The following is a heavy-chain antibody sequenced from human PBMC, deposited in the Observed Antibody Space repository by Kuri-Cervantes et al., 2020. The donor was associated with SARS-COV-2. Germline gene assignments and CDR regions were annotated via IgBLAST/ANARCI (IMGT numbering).Heavy chain of an antibody. D-gene: IGHD4-17*01. Sequence: GESLKISCAASGFTFAGFAMTWVRQAPGKGLEWVSSISSGGGSTFYADSVKGRFTISRDNSKSTLFLQMNSLRVEDTAVYYCARGRRIDYGDYAGWGRMNWFDPWGQGTLVTVSS. CDR2: ISSGGGST. CDR1: GFTFAGFA. V-gene: IGHV3-23*01. CDR3: ARGRRIDYGDYAGWGRMNWFDP. J-gene: IGHJ5*02.